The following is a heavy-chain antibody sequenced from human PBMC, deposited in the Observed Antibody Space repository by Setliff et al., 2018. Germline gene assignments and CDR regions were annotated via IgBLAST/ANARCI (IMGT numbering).Heavy chain of an antibody. CDR3: AGGGRDNGDYVYIQH. D-gene: IGHD4-17*01. V-gene: IGHV4-4*08. J-gene: IGHJ1*01. CDR2: IHASGSA. Sequence: PSETLSLTCTVSGDSMSDSYWIWIRQAPGKGLENIAFIHASGSAHHNPSLRSRVTISVDKSKNQFSLKLTSVTAADTAIYYCAGGGRDNGDYVYIQHWGQGTLVTVSS. CDR1: GDSMSDSY.